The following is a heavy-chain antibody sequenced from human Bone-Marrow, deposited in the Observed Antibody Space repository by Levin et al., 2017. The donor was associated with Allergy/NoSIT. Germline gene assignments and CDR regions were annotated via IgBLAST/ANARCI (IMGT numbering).Heavy chain of an antibody. CDR3: ARGKYCSSTSCYTGPDY. D-gene: IGHD2-2*02. CDR1: GGTFSSYT. Sequence: GASVKVSCKASGGTFSSYTISWVRQAPGQGLEWMGRIIPILGIANYAQKFQGRVTITADKSTSTAYMELSSLRSEDTAVYYCARGKYCSSTSCYTGPDYWGQGTLVTVSS. V-gene: IGHV1-69*02. J-gene: IGHJ4*02. CDR2: IIPILGIA.